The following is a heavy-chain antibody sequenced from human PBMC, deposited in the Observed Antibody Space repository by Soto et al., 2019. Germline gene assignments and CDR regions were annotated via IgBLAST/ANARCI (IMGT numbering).Heavy chain of an antibody. D-gene: IGHD3-22*01. CDR3: ARDLQFYSDSSGYRDVFDI. CDR1: GYIFTTYG. J-gene: IGHJ3*02. V-gene: IGHV1-18*01. CDR2: ISANNGNT. Sequence: QVQLVQSGAEVKKPGASVKVSCKASGYIFTTYGISWVRQAPGKGLEWMGWISANNGNTYYAQKFQGRVIMTTDTSTMTFYMELRSLRSDDTAVYYCARDLQFYSDSSGYRDVFDIWGQGTMVTVSS.